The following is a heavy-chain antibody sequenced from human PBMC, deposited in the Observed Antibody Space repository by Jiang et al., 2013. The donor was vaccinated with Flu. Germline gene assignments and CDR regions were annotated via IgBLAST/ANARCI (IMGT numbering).Heavy chain of an antibody. D-gene: IGHD1-26*01. J-gene: IGHJ6*02. Sequence: LKSRVTISVDTSKNQFSLKLSSVTAADTAVYYCAGTPSLIVGAYYYYGMDVWGQGTTVTVSS. V-gene: IGHV4-39*01. CDR3: AGTPSLIVGAYYYYGMDV.